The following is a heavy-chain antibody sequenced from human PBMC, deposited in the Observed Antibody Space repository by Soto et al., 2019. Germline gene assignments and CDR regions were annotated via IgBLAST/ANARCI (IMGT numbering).Heavy chain of an antibody. V-gene: IGHV4-31*03. J-gene: IGHJ4*02. Sequence: TLSLTCTVSGGSISSGGYYWSWIRQHPGKGLEWIGYIYYSGSTYYNPSLKSRVTISVDTSKNQFSLKLSSVTAADTAVYYCARESIAAAGTPKTFDYWGQGTLVTVSS. CDR2: IYYSGST. CDR3: ARESIAAAGTPKTFDY. D-gene: IGHD6-13*01. CDR1: GGSISSGGYY.